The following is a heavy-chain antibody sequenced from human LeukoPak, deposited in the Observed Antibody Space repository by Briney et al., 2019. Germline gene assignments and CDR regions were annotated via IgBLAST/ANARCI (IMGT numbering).Heavy chain of an antibody. Sequence: QPGGSLRLSCAASGFTFSSYEMNWVRQAPGKGLEWVSYISSGSTIYDADSVKGRFTISRDNAKNSLYLQMNSLRAEDTAVYYCARGYQLLPIDYWGQGTLVTVSS. J-gene: IGHJ4*02. D-gene: IGHD2-2*01. CDR1: GFTFSSYE. V-gene: IGHV3-48*03. CDR2: ISSGSTI. CDR3: ARGYQLLPIDY.